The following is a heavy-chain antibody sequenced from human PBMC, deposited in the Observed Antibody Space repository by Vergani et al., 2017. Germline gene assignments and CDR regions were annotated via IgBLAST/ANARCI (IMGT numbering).Heavy chain of an antibody. D-gene: IGHD5-24*01. V-gene: IGHV3-23*01. CDR3: GRGSDNYN. CDR1: GFTFSSYA. J-gene: IGHJ4*02. Sequence: EVQLLESGGGLVQPGGSLRLSCAASGFTFSSYAMSWVRQAPGKGLEWVSSIKNTGDSTHYADSVKGRFTISRDNSKNTLYFQMNSLRVEDTAVYYCGRGSDNYNWGQGTLVTVSS. CDR2: IKNTGDST.